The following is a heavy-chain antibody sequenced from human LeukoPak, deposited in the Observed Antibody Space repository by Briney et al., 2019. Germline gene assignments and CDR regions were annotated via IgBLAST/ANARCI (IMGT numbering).Heavy chain of an antibody. CDR2: IKEDGSEK. CDR3: ARVGSIAVAAAFDH. V-gene: IGHV3-7*01. D-gene: IGHD6-19*01. J-gene: IGHJ4*02. Sequence: PGGSLRLSCAASGFTFRSYWMSWVRQAPGKGLEWVANIKEDGSEKYYVDSVKGRFTISRDNTKKSLYLQMNSLRAEDTAVYYCARVGSIAVAAAFDHWGQGTLVTVSS. CDR1: GFTFRSYW.